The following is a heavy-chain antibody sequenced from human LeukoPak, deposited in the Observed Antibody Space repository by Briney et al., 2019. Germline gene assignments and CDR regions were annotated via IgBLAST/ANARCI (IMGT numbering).Heavy chain of an antibody. CDR2: IYYSGST. V-gene: IGHV4-59*12. Sequence: SETLALTGTVSGGSSSSYYWSWIRQPPGKGLEWIGYIYYSGSTNYNPSLKSRVTISVDTSKNQFSLKLSSVTAADTAVYYCASIGYCSSTSCYGEDYWGQGTLVTVSS. D-gene: IGHD2-2*01. CDR1: GGSSSSYY. CDR3: ASIGYCSSTSCYGEDY. J-gene: IGHJ4*02.